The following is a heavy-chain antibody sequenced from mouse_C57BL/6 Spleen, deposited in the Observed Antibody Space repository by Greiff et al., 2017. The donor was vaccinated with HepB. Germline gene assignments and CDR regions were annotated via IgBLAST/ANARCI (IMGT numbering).Heavy chain of an antibody. D-gene: IGHD1-1*01. J-gene: IGHJ1*03. V-gene: IGHV3-6*01. CDR3: ASSYYGSSYGYFDV. CDR1: GYSITSGYY. CDR2: ISYDGSN. Sequence: VQLQQSGPGLVKPSQSLSLTCSVTGYSITSGYYWNWIRQFPGNKLEWMGYISYDGSNNYNPSLKNRISITRDTSKNQFFLKLNSVTTEDTATYYCASSYYGSSYGYFDVWGTGTTVTVSS.